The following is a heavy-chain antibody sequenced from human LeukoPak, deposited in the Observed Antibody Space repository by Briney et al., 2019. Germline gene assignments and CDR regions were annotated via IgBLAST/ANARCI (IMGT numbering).Heavy chain of an antibody. CDR2: IWYYGSKK. CDR3: ARDPYGSGDGYFDY. CDR1: GFTFSDHG. V-gene: IGHV3-33*01. Sequence: GRSLRLSCAASGFTFSDHGMHWVRQAPGKGLEWVAIIWYYGSKKYYAESVKGRFTISRDNSKNTLYLQMSSLRAEDTAVYYCARDPYGSGDGYFDYWGQGTLVTVSS. D-gene: IGHD3-10*01. J-gene: IGHJ4*02.